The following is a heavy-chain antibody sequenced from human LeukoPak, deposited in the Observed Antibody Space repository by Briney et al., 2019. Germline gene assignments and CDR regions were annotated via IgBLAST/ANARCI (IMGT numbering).Heavy chain of an antibody. V-gene: IGHV4-4*07. CDR3: AREGARDDFVVVPAALDF. CDR2: IHRTGST. J-gene: IGHJ4*02. CDR1: NGSIGSYY. Sequence: SETLSLTCTVSNGSIGSYYWTWIRQPAGKGLEWIGRIHRTGSTNYNPSLTSRAIMSVDTSKNQFSLRLTSLTAADTAVYYCAREGARDDFVVVPAALDFWGLGTLVTVSS. D-gene: IGHD2-2*01.